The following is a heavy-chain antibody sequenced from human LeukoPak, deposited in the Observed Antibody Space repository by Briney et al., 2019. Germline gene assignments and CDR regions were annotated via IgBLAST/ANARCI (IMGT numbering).Heavy chain of an antibody. CDR3: ARVAAGIGFFQH. CDR2: IHHSGST. CDR1: GYSISSGYY. J-gene: IGHJ1*01. Sequence: SETLSLTCIVSGYSISSGYYWGWIRQPPGKGLEWIGNIHHSGSTYYDPSLKSRVTISLDTSKNQLSLKLSSVTAADTAVYYCARVAAGIGFFQHWGQGTLVTVSS. V-gene: IGHV4-38-2*02. D-gene: IGHD6-13*01.